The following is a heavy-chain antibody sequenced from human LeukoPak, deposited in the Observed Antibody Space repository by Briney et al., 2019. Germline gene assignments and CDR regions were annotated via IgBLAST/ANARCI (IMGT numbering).Heavy chain of an antibody. V-gene: IGHV3-23*05. J-gene: IGHJ4*02. CDR1: GFPFSSHA. CDR2: IDISGNTT. Sequence: GGSLRLSCTASGFPFSSHAFSCVRHPPGRGLEWVSCIDISGNTTYYAHSVKGRFTISRDNSKNTLYLQMGSLRVEDTATYYRANEIWHNDYWGQGALVTVSS. D-gene: IGHD1-14*01. CDR3: ANEIWHNDY.